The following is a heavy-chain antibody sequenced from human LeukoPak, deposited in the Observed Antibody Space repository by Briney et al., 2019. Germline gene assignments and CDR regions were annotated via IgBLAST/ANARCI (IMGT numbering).Heavy chain of an antibody. V-gene: IGHV3-23*01. J-gene: IGHJ4*02. CDR1: GFTFSNYA. Sequence: GGSLRLSCAVSGFTFSNYAMNWVRQTPGKGLEWVSVISGSGGITYHADSVKGRFTISRDNSRNTLYLQMNSLRGDDTAVYYCAKDVGKWESLHFFDYWGQGTLVTVSS. CDR2: ISGSGGIT. CDR3: AKDVGKWESLHFFDY. D-gene: IGHD1-26*01.